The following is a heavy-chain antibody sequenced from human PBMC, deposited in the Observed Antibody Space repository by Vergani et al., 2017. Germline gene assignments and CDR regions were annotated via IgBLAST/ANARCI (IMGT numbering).Heavy chain of an antibody. V-gene: IGHV3-23*01. D-gene: IGHD6-19*01. J-gene: IGHJ4*02. CDR2: ISGSGGST. CDR1: GFTFSSYA. CDR3: AKTMQWLEQIDY. Sequence: TASGFTFSSYAMSWVRQAPGKGLEWVSAISGSGGSTYFADSVKGRFTISRDNSKNNLYLQMNSLRAEDTAVYYCAKTMQWLEQIDYWGQGTLVTVSS.